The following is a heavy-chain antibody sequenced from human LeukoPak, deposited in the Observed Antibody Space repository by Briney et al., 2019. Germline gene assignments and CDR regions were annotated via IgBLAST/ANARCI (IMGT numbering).Heavy chain of an antibody. V-gene: IGHV3-74*01. CDR3: ARGNYYNMDV. J-gene: IGHJ6*02. CDR1: AFTFNTFW. CDR2: INGGGSSA. Sequence: GGSLRLSCAASAFTFNTFWMHWVRQAPGKGLVWVSRINGGGSSADYADSVKGRFTISRDNAKNTLYLQMNSLRAEDTAVYYCARGNYYNMDVWGQGTTVTVSS.